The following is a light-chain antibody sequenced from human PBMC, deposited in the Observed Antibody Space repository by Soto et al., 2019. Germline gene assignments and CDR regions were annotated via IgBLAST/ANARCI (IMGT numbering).Light chain of an antibody. J-gene: IGKJ4*01. CDR3: QQYNAHPLT. CDR1: QSLITW. V-gene: IGKV1-5*03. Sequence: DIQMTQSPPTLSASVGDRVTITCRASQSLITWLAWYQQKPGKAPKLLIHKASSLGSGVPSRFSGSGSGTEFTLTISSLQPDDFATYYCQQYNAHPLTFGGGTKVEIK. CDR2: KAS.